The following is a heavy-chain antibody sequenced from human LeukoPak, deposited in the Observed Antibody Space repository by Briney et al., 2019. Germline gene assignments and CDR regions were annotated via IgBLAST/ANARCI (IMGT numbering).Heavy chain of an antibody. J-gene: IGHJ4*02. V-gene: IGHV1-69*05. CDR3: AADGTD. CDR2: IIPRLGTT. Sequence: SVKVSCKASGGTFNSYAINWVRQAPGQGLEWMGGIIPRLGTTKYIEKFQGRIKITTDESTTTAYMELTSLRSEDTAVYYCAADGTDWGQGTLVTVSS. CDR1: GGTFNSYA.